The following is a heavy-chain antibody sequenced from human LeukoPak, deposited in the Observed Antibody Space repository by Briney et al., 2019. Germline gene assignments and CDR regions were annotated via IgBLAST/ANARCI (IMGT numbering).Heavy chain of an antibody. D-gene: IGHD6-19*01. Sequence: ASVKVSCKASGYTFTSYDINWVRQATGQGLEWMGWMNPNSGNTGYAQKFQGRVTMTRNTSISTAYMELSSLRSEDTAVYYCARNSRRYSSGWYYYWGQGTLVTVSS. CDR2: MNPNSGNT. CDR1: GYTFTSYD. CDR3: ARNSRRYSSGWYYY. J-gene: IGHJ4*02. V-gene: IGHV1-8*01.